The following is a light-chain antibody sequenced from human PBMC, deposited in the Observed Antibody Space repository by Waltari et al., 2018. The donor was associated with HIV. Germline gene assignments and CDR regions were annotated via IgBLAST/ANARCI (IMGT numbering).Light chain of an antibody. CDR3: QQYYSTLIT. Sequence: DIVMTQSPDSLAVSRGERSTITCKTSQSVLYSSNNKNYLAWYQQKPGQPPKLLIYWASTRESGVPDRFSGSGSGTDFTLTISSLQAEDVAVYYCQQYYSTLITFGQGTRLEIK. J-gene: IGKJ5*01. V-gene: IGKV4-1*01. CDR1: QSVLYSSNNKNY. CDR2: WAS.